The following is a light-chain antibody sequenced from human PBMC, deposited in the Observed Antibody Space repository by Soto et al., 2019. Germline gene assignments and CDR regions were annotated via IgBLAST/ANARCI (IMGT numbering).Light chain of an antibody. CDR1: QSLLQSNGNNQ. CDR2: LGS. V-gene: IGKV2-28*01. Sequence: EIVMTQSPLSLPVTPGEPASISCRSSQSLLQSNGNNQLGWVLQKPVQSPQLLMYLGSSRASGVPDRFSGSGSGTDFTLKSSRVEPEDVGVYYCMQVLQTPPAFGGGTKVEIK. CDR3: MQVLQTPPA. J-gene: IGKJ4*01.